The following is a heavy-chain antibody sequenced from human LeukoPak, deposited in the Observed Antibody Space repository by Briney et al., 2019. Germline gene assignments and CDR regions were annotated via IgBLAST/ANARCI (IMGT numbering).Heavy chain of an antibody. CDR3: ARARMTTGYYYYYMDV. CDR1: GYTFTSYG. V-gene: IGHV1-18*01. Sequence: ASVKVSCKASGYTFTSYGISWVRQAPGQGLEWMGWISAYNGNTNYAQKLQGRVTMTTDTSTSTAYMELSSLRSEDTAVYYCARARMTTGYYYYYMDVWGKGTTVTVSS. D-gene: IGHD4-17*01. CDR2: ISAYNGNT. J-gene: IGHJ6*03.